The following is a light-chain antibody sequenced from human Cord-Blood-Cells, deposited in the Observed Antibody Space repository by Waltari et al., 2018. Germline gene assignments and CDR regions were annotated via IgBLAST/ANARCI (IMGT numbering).Light chain of an antibody. CDR3: SSYTSGSTLV. Sequence: QSALTQPPSVSGSPGQSITISCTGTSSDVGGYNYVSWYQQHPGKAPKLMIYDVSNRPSGVSTRFSGSKTGNTASLTISGLQDDDEAAYYCSSYTSGSTLVFGGGTKLTVL. V-gene: IGLV2-14*03. CDR2: DVS. CDR1: SSDVGGYNY. J-gene: IGLJ3*02.